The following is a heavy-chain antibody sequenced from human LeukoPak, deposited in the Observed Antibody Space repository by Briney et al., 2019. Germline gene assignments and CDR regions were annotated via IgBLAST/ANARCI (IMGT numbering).Heavy chain of an antibody. CDR3: AKGSPDFWSGYSLDAFDI. V-gene: IGHV3-30*02. J-gene: IGHJ3*02. Sequence: PGGSLRLSCAASGFTFSSYGMHWVRQAPGKGLEWVAFIRYDGSNKYYADSVKGRFTIYRDNSKNTLYLQMNSLRAEDTAVYYCAKGSPDFWSGYSLDAFDIWGQGTMVTVSS. CDR2: IRYDGSNK. CDR1: GFTFSSYG. D-gene: IGHD3-3*01.